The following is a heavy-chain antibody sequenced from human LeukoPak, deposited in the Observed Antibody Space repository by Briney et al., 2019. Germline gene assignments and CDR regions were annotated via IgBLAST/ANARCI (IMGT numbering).Heavy chain of an antibody. V-gene: IGHV3-74*01. CDR3: ARRRVQLEFDP. CDR1: GFTFSSYW. D-gene: IGHD1-1*01. CDR2: INSDGSST. J-gene: IGHJ5*02. Sequence: PGGSLRLSCAASGFTFSSYWMHWVRQAPGKGLVWVSRINSDGSSTSYADSVKGRFTISRDNAKNSLYLQMNSLRAEDTAVYYCARRRVQLEFDPWGQGTLVTVSS.